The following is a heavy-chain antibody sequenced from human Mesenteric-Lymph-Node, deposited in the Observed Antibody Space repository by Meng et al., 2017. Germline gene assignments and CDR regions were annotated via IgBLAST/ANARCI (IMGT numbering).Heavy chain of an antibody. J-gene: IGHJ6*02. V-gene: IGHV3-23*01. Sequence: GESLKISCAASGFTFSSYAMSWVRQAPGKGLEWVSAISGSGGSTYYADSVKGRFTISRDNSKNTLYLQMNSLKTEDTAVYYCTTPSPCGDRYYYYYYALDVWGQGTTVTVSS. CDR2: ISGSGGST. D-gene: IGHD2-21*01. CDR1: GFTFSSYA. CDR3: TTPSPCGDRYYYYYYALDV.